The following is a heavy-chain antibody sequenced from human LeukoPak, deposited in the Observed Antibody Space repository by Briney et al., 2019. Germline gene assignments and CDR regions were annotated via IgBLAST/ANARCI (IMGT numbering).Heavy chain of an antibody. J-gene: IGHJ4*02. V-gene: IGHV1-18*01. CDR3: ARAAVYYGSGSKY. D-gene: IGHD3-10*01. Sequence: ASVKVSCKASGYTFINYGIGWVRQAPGQGLKWMGWISAYNGSTNYAQNLQGRVTMTTDTSTTTAYMELRSLRSDDTAVYYCARAAVYYGSGSKYWGQGTLVTVSS. CDR2: ISAYNGST. CDR1: GYTFINYG.